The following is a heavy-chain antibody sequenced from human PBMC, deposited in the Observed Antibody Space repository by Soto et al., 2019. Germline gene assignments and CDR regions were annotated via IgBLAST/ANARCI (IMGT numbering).Heavy chain of an antibody. Sequence: EVQLVESGGGLVQPGGSLRLSCAASGFTVSSNYMSWFRQAPGKGLEGVSVIYSGGSTYYADSVKGRFTISRDNAKNTLYLQMNSLRAEDTAVYYCARDIRATRAMGSWGQGTLVTVSS. CDR1: GFTVSSNY. CDR3: ARDIRATRAMGS. D-gene: IGHD1-20*01. CDR2: IYSGGST. J-gene: IGHJ5*02. V-gene: IGHV3-66*01.